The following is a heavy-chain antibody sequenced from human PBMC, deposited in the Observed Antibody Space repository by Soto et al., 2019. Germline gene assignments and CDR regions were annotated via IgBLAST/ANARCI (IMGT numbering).Heavy chain of an antibody. Sequence: ASVKVCCKTSGYTFTNHGIKWVRQAPGQGLQWMGWINPYNANTNYAQKLQGRVTMTTDTSTSTAYMELRSLTSDDTAVYYCARDRVAGIWGDAFDIWGQGTMVTVSS. CDR2: INPYNANT. V-gene: IGHV1-18*04. D-gene: IGHD3-16*01. CDR3: ARDRVAGIWGDAFDI. CDR1: GYTFTNHG. J-gene: IGHJ3*02.